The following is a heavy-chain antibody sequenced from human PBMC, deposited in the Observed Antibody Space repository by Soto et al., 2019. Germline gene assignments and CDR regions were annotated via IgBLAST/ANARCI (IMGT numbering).Heavy chain of an antibody. CDR2: IRSKANSYAT. CDR3: TSLGGSTGT. J-gene: IGHJ4*02. V-gene: IGHV3-73*02. CDR1: GFTFSGSA. Sequence: EVQLVESGGGLVQPGGSLKLSCAASGFTFSGSAMHWVRQASGKGLEWVGRIRSKANSYATAYAASVKGRFTISRDDSKNTAYLKMNSLKTEDTAGYYCTSLGGSTGTWGQGTLVTVSS. D-gene: IGHD3-16*01.